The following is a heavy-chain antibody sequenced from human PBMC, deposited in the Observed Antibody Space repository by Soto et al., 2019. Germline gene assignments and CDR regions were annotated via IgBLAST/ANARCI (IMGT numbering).Heavy chain of an antibody. CDR2: LYYGRSA. Sequence: QVQLQESGPGLVKPSETLSLTCAVSGDSISSYYCMWIRQPPGKGLESIGYLYYGRSAYYTPSLKSRVTSSVDTSTNQCCLTLSSMTAADTAVYYCDLRSIAVVPEYWGQGTLVTVSS. V-gene: IGHV4-59*04. D-gene: IGHD2-2*01. CDR1: GDSISSYY. J-gene: IGHJ4*02. CDR3: DLRSIAVVPEY.